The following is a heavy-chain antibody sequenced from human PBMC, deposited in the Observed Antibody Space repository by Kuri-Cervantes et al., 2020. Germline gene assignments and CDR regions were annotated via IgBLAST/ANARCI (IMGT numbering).Heavy chain of an antibody. D-gene: IGHD3-10*01. CDR3: ARELAPQMYYYGSGSYIDY. CDR2: IYYSGST. Sequence: SETLSLTCTVSGGSISSSSYYWGWIRQPPGKGLEWIGSIYYSGSTYYNPSLKSRVTISVDTSKNQFPLKLTSVTAADTAVYYCARELAPQMYYYGSGSYIDYWGQGTLVTVSS. CDR1: GGSISSSSYY. J-gene: IGHJ4*02. V-gene: IGHV4-39*06.